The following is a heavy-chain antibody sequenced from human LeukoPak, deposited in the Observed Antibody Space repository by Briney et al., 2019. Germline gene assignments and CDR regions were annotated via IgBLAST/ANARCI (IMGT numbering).Heavy chain of an antibody. Sequence: GASVKVSCKASGYRSTGNYIHWVRKAPGQGLERMAWINPNSGGTNYAQNFQGRVAVTRDTSVSTTYMEVSRLRSDDTAVYYCARDRRGYYDSGSYYPLIWGQGTPVTVSS. J-gene: IGHJ4*02. CDR1: GYRSTGNY. CDR2: INPNSGGT. CDR3: ARDRRGYYDSGSYYPLI. D-gene: IGHD3-10*01. V-gene: IGHV1-2*02.